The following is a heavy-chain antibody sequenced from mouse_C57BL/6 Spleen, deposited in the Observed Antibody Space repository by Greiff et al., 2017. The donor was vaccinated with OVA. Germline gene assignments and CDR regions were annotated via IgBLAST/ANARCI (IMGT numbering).Heavy chain of an antibody. Sequence: VQLQQSGPELVKPGASVKISCKASGYSFTGYYMNWVKQSPEKSLEWIGEINPSTGGTTYNQKFKAKATLTVDESSSTAYMQLKSLTSEDSAVYYCARLANWDVGYWGQGTTLTVSS. V-gene: IGHV1-42*01. J-gene: IGHJ2*01. CDR1: GYSFTGYY. D-gene: IGHD4-1*01. CDR2: INPSTGGT. CDR3: ARLANWDVGY.